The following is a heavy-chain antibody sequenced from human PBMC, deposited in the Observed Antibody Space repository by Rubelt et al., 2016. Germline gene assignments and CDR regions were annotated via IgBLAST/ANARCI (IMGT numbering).Heavy chain of an antibody. J-gene: IGHJ5*02. V-gene: IGHV4-34*01. CDR3: AGSRDLTTGSSVWFDP. D-gene: IGHD4-17*01. CDR2: INHSGST. CDR1: GGSFSGYY. Sequence: QVQLQQWGAGLLKPSETLSLTCAVYGGSFSGYYWSWIRQPPGKGLDWIGEINHSGSTNSNPSLKSRVTITVDTSYNRFSRKVSSVHAAETAGYYCAGSRDLTTGSSVWFDPWGQGTLVTVSS.